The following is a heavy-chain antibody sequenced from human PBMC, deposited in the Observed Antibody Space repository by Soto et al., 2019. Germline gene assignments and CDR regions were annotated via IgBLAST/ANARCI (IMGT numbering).Heavy chain of an antibody. Sequence: EVQLLESGGDLVQPGGSLRLACAASGFTFRGDAMSWVRQAPGKGLEWVSSISGSGEMAHYAESVKGRFTISRDNSKNTLYLQMESLRAEDTALYYCARSEMTYNWNDWGQGTLVTVSS. D-gene: IGHD1-1*01. CDR3: ARSEMTYNWND. CDR1: GFTFRGDA. V-gene: IGHV3-23*01. J-gene: IGHJ4*02. CDR2: ISGSGEMA.